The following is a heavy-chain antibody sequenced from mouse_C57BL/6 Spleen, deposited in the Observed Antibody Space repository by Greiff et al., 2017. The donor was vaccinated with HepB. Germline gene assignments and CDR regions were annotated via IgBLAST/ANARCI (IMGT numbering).Heavy chain of an antibody. J-gene: IGHJ1*03. V-gene: IGHV1-69*01. CDR1: GYTFTSYW. D-gene: IGHD1-1*01. Sequence: VQLQQPGAELVMPGASVKLSCKASGYTFTSYWMHWVKQRPGQGLEWIGELDPSDSYTNYNQKFKGQSTLTVDKSSSTAYMQLSSLTSEDSAVYYCARSGGGGSSHGYFDVWGTGTTVTVSS. CDR2: LDPSDSYT. CDR3: ARSGGGGSSHGYFDV.